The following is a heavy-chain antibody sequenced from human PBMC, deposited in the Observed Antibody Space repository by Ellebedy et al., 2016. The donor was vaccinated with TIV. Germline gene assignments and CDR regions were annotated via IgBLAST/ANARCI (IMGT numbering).Heavy chain of an antibody. D-gene: IGHD5-18*01. CDR1: GYTFTSYD. Sequence: SVKVSCXASGYTFTSYDINWVRQAPGQGLEWMGGIIPIFATANYAQKFQGRVTITADESTSTAYMELSSLRSEDTAVYYCARGYSYGYYFDFWGQGTLVSVSS. CDR3: ARGYSYGYYFDF. CDR2: IIPIFATA. V-gene: IGHV1-69*13. J-gene: IGHJ4*02.